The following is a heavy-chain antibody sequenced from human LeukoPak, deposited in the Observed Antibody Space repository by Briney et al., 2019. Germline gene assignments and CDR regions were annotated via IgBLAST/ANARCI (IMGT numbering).Heavy chain of an antibody. CDR3: ARDPRRGEDSSGYYPSEGVYFDY. CDR2: INPSGGST. D-gene: IGHD3-22*01. CDR1: GYTFTSYY. Sequence: ASVKVSCKASGYTFTSYYMHWVRQAPGQGLEWMGIINPSGGSTSYAQKFQGRVTMTRDTSTSTVYMELSSLRSEDTAVYYCARDPRRGEDSSGYYPSEGVYFDYWGQGTLVAVSS. J-gene: IGHJ4*02. V-gene: IGHV1-46*01.